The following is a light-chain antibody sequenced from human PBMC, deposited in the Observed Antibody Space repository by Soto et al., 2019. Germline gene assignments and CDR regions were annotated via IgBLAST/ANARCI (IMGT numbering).Light chain of an antibody. CDR2: QDT. CDR1: KLGTKY. J-gene: IGLJ2*01. V-gene: IGLV3-1*01. CDR3: RGWDRSIVV. Sequence: SYELTQPPSVSVSPGRTASITCSGDKLGTKYACWYQQKPGQSPVLVIYQDTKRPSGIPERFAGSNSGNTATLTISGTQAREEADYYCRGWDRSIVVFGGGTKLPAL.